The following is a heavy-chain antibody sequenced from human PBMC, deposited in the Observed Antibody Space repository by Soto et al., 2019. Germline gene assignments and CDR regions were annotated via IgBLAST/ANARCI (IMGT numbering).Heavy chain of an antibody. CDR3: ARTADGFLSWFDP. CDR1: GFTFSSYG. Sequence: QVQLVESGGGVVQPGRSLRLSCAASGFTFSSYGMHWVRQAPGKGLEWVAVIWYDGSNKYYADSVKGRFTISRDNXKNTLYLQMNSLRAEDTAVYYCARTADGFLSWFDPWGQGTLVTVSS. CDR2: IWYDGSNK. J-gene: IGHJ5*02. V-gene: IGHV3-33*01. D-gene: IGHD2-21*02.